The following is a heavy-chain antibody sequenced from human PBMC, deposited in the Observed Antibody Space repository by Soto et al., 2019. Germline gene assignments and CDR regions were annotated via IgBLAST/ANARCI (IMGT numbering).Heavy chain of an antibody. CDR1: GGTFSSYT. Sequence: QVQLVQSGAEVKKPGSSVTVSCKASGGTFSSYTISWVRQAPGQGLEWMGGIIPIFGTANYAQKFQGRVTINADESTSTAYMELSSLRSEDTAVYYCARGNHRWLQLWYFDLWGRGTLFTVSS. J-gene: IGHJ2*01. CDR3: ARGNHRWLQLWYFDL. V-gene: IGHV1-69*12. CDR2: IIPIFGTA. D-gene: IGHD5-12*01.